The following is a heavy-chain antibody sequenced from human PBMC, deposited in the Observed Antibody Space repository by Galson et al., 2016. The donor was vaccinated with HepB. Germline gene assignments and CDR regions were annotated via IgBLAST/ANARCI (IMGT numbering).Heavy chain of an antibody. J-gene: IGHJ5*02. V-gene: IGHV3-30*04. Sequence: SLRLSCAASGSTFSSFAMHWVRQAPGKGLEWVAVISYDGRHTTHADSVKGRFTISRDNSKNTLDLQMNGLRAEDTSVYYCARRVAVDNWFDPWGQGTLVTVSS. CDR3: ARRVAVDNWFDP. CDR1: GSTFSSFA. CDR2: ISYDGRHT. D-gene: IGHD6-19*01.